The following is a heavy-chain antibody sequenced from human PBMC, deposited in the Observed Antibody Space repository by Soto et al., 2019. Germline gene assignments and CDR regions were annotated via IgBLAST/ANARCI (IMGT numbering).Heavy chain of an antibody. D-gene: IGHD1-26*01. V-gene: IGHV3-48*03. J-gene: IGHJ6*02. CDR3: ARDQSDRVGNHFEFYYYFGRYV. Sequence: PGGSLRLSCTASGFSFSIFEMNWVRQAPGKGLEWVSYINSSGSSIYYADSVKGRFTISRDNAKNSLYLQMNRLRVEDTAVYYCARDQSDRVGNHFEFYYYFGRYVWGQGTTVTVSS. CDR1: GFSFSIFE. CDR2: INSSGSSI.